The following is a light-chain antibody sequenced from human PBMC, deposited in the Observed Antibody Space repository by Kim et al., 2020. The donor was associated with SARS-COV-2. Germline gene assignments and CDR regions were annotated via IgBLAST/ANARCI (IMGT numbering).Light chain of an antibody. Sequence: VSPGERATLSCRASESVSSNLAWYQQKPGQAPRLLIYGASTRAASIPARFSGSGSGTEFTLTISSLQSEDFAVYYCQQYKNWPPYTFGQGTKLE. V-gene: IGKV3-15*01. CDR2: GAS. CDR3: QQYKNWPPYT. CDR1: ESVSSN. J-gene: IGKJ2*01.